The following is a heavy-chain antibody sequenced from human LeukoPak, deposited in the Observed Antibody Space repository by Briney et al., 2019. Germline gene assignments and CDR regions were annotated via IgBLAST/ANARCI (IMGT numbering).Heavy chain of an antibody. CDR1: GYTFTGYY. CDR2: INPNSGGT. J-gene: IGHJ6*03. Sequence: ASVKVSCKAFGYTFTGYYMHWVRQAPGQGLEWMGWINPNSGGTNYAQKFQGRVTMTRDTSISTAYMELSRLRSDDTAVYYCARDSSSSWFIGNYYYMDVWGKGTTVTVSS. CDR3: ARDSSSSWFIGNYYYMDV. V-gene: IGHV1-2*02. D-gene: IGHD6-6*01.